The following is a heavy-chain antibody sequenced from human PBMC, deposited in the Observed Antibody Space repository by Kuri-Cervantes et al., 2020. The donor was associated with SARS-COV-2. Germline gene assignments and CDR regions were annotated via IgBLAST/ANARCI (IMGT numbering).Heavy chain of an antibody. V-gene: IGHV4-30-2*01. CDR2: IYHSGAT. CDR1: GGSISSVGYS. J-gene: IGHJ4*02. Sequence: LRLSCGVSGGSISSVGYSWNWIRQPPGKGLEWIGYIYHSGATPYNPSVKSRVTMSIDKSKNQFSLKLRPVTAADTAVYYCARDRYFDYLRVNFFDYWGQGSLVTVSS. CDR3: ARDRYFDYLRVNFFDY. D-gene: IGHD3-9*01.